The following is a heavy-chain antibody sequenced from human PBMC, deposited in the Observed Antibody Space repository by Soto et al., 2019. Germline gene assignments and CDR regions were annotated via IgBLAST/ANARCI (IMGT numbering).Heavy chain of an antibody. CDR2: IYTGGST. V-gene: IGHV4-4*07. CDR3: ARASVGPPGGGSWIMPFDY. CDR1: GGSISNYY. D-gene: IGHD2-15*01. Sequence: SETLSLTCTVSGGSISNYYWSWIRQPAGKGLEWIGRIYTGGSTNYNPSLKSRVTMSTDTSKNQFSLRLTSVTAADTAVYYCARASVGPPGGGSWIMPFDYWGQGALVTVSS. J-gene: IGHJ4*02.